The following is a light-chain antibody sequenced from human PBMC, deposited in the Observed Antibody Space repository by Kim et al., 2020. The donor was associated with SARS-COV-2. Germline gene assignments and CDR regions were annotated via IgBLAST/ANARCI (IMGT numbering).Light chain of an antibody. Sequence: ADVGDRVTSTCRASQSISSWLAWYQQKPGKAPKLLIYKASSLESGVPSRFSGSGSGTEFTLTISSLQPDDFATYYCQQYKTYSPYTFGQGTKLEI. CDR2: KAS. J-gene: IGKJ2*01. V-gene: IGKV1-5*03. CDR3: QQYKTYSPYT. CDR1: QSISSW.